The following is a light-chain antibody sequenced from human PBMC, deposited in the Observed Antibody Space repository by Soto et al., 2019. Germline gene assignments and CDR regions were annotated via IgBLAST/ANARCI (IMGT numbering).Light chain of an antibody. V-gene: IGKV3-20*01. CDR2: SVS. Sequence: EVVLTQFPGTLYLSPGERAILSCRTSQTINHKYLAWFQQEAGRAPRLLIHSVSVRATGIPDRFSGSGSGTDFTLTISRLEPEDFAVYYCQLYSGSPWTFGQGTKVEIK. CDR3: QLYSGSPWT. CDR1: QTINHKY. J-gene: IGKJ1*01.